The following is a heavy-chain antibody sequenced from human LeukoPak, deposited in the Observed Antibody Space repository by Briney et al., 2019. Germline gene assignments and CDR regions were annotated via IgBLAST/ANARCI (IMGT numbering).Heavy chain of an antibody. CDR1: DDSITNHY. D-gene: IGHD2-15*01. V-gene: IGHV4-59*11. CDR3: AREIDCSGGGCDEY. Sequence: PSETVSLTCSVSDDSITNHYWSWIRQPPGKGLEWIGYIYYTGSTNYNPSLKSRVTISVDTSKKQFSLNLRSVTAADTAVYYCAREIDCSGGGCDEYRGQGTLVTVSS. CDR2: IYYTGST. J-gene: IGHJ4*02.